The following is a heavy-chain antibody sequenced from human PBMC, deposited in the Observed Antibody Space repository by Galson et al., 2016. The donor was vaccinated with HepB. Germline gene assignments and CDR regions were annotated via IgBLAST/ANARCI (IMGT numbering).Heavy chain of an antibody. Sequence: SVKVSCKASGYSFTTYDINWVRQAPGQGLEWLGWMNPNSGNTGYAQKFRGRVTMTRNISISTAYMEVISLRSEDTAVYYCARGGRKGLWGYYFDYWGQGTLVTVSS. V-gene: IGHV1-8*01. D-gene: IGHD3-16*01. CDR1: GYSFTTYD. CDR3: ARGGRKGLWGYYFDY. J-gene: IGHJ4*02. CDR2: MNPNSGNT.